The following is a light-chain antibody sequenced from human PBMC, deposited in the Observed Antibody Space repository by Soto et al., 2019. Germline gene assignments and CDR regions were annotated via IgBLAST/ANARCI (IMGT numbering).Light chain of an antibody. J-gene: IGKJ2*03. V-gene: IGKV3-15*01. CDR2: GAS. CDR3: QLYNNWPPYS. CDR1: QSISSN. Sequence: ETVMTQSPATLSVSPGERATLSCRASQSISSNLAWYQQKPGQAPRLLIYGASTRATGIPVRFSGSGSGTEFTLTISSLQSEDFAVYYCQLYNNWPPYSFGQGTKLEIK.